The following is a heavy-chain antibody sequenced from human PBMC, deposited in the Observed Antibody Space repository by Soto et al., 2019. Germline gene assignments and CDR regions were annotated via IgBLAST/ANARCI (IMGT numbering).Heavy chain of an antibody. CDR2: IGTAGDT. CDR1: GFTFSSYD. J-gene: IGHJ6*02. Sequence: GGSLRLSCAASGFTFSSYDMHWVRQATGKGLEWVSAIGTAGDTYYPGSVKGRFTISRENAKNSLYLQMNSLRAGDTAVYYCASAPRSDCSGSGSYYPEGYYGLDVWGQGTTVTVSS. D-gene: IGHD3-10*01. V-gene: IGHV3-13*01. CDR3: ASAPRSDCSGSGSYYPEGYYGLDV.